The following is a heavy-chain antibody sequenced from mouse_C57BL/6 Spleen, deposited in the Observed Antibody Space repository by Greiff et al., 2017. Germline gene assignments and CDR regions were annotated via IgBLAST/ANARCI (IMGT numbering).Heavy chain of an antibody. V-gene: IGHV1-52*01. Sequence: QVQLQQPGAELVRPGSSVTLSCKASGYTFTSYWMHWVKQRPIQGLEWIGNIDPSDSETHYNQKFKDKATLTVDKSSSTAYMQLSSLTSEDSAVYYCATYGNYGFAYWGQGTLVTVSA. CDR2: IDPSDSET. J-gene: IGHJ3*01. CDR1: GYTFTSYW. D-gene: IGHD2-1*01. CDR3: ATYGNYGFAY.